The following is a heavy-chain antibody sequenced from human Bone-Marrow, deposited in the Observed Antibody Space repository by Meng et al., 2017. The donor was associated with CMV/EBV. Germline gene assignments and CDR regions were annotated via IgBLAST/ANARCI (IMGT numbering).Heavy chain of an antibody. CDR2: ISSSSSYI. CDR3: ARAVGGCSSTSCCTPYFQH. D-gene: IGHD2-2*02. Sequence: GESLKISCVASGITFNRYWMSWVRQAPGKGLEWVSSISSSSSYIYYADSVKGRFTISRDNAENSLYLQMNSLRAEDTAVYYCARAVGGCSSTSCCTPYFQHWGQGTLVTVSS. J-gene: IGHJ1*01. CDR1: GITFNRYW. V-gene: IGHV3-21*01.